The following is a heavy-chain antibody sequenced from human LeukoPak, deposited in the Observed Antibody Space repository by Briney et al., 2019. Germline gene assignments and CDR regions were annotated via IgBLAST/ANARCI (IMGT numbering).Heavy chain of an antibody. J-gene: IGHJ6*04. CDR3: ARDGWIQLWTHYYYYGMDV. CDR2: ISSSGSTI. V-gene: IGHV3-48*03. CDR1: GFTFSSYE. D-gene: IGHD5-18*01. Sequence: GGSLRLSCAASGFTFSSYEMNWVRQAPGKGLEWVSYISSSGSTIYYADSVKGRFTISRGNAKNSLYLQMNSLRAEDTAVYYCARDGWIQLWTHYYYYGMDVWGKGTTVTVSS.